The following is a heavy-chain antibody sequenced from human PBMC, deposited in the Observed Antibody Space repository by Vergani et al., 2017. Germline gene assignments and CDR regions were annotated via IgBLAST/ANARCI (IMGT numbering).Heavy chain of an antibody. D-gene: IGHD2-15*01. CDR3: AKDRAYCHEGSCAR. V-gene: IGHV3-30*02. CDR2: VLFGGSNE. Sequence: QVQLVQSGGGVVQPGGSLSLSCVASGSTFNRYGTQWVRQATGKGLEWVAYVLFGGSNEYDADSVKGLFIVSGDNSNDALYPQMNSLRTDDTAVYYCAKDRAYCHEGSCARWGQGSVVTVSS. CDR1: GSTFNRYG. J-gene: IGHJ4*02.